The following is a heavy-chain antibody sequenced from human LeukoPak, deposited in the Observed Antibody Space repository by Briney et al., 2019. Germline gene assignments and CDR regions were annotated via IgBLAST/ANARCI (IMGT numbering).Heavy chain of an antibody. V-gene: IGHV4-39*01. Sequence: SETLSLTCTVSGGSIRSSSYYWGWIRQPPGKGLEWIGSIYYSGSTYYNASLKSRVTIPVDTSKNQFSLKLSSVTAADMAVYYCARQEVNYYYYMDVWGKGTTVTVSS. CDR3: ARQEVNYYYYMDV. J-gene: IGHJ6*03. CDR2: IYYSGST. CDR1: GGSIRSSSYY.